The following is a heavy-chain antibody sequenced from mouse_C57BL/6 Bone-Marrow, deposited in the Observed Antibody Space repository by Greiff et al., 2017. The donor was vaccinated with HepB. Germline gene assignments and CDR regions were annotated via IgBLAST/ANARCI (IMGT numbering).Heavy chain of an antibody. D-gene: IGHD2-1*01. CDR2: ISSGGSYT. V-gene: IGHV5-6*01. CDR1: GFTFSSYG. J-gene: IGHJ4*01. CDR3: ARPEDYYGNWDYAMDY. Sequence: EVQLVESGGDLVKPGGSLKLSCAASGFTFSSYGMSWVRQTPDKRLEWVATISSGGSYTYYPDSVKGRFTISRDNAKNTLYLQMSSLKSEDTAMYYCARPEDYYGNWDYAMDYWGQGTSVTVSS.